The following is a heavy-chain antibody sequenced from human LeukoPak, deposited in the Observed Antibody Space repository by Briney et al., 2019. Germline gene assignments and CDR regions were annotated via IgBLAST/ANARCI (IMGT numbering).Heavy chain of an antibody. V-gene: IGHV5-51*01. D-gene: IGHD2-15*01. CDR1: GXSFTSYW. CDR3: ARKSGRAFDI. J-gene: IGHJ3*02. Sequence: GESLKISCKGSGXSFTSYWSGWVRQMPGKGLEWMGIIYPGESDTRYSQSFQGQVTISADKSISTAYRQWSSLKASDTAMYYCARKSGRAFDIWGQGTMVTVSS. CDR2: IYPGESDT.